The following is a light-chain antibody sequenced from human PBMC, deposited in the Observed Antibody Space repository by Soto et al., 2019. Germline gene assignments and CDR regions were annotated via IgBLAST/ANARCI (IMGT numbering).Light chain of an antibody. Sequence: EIVLTQSPGTLSLSPGEGATLSCRASQSLSSNFLAWYQQKPGQAPRFLIFGTSRRAPGIPDRFSGSGSGTEFTLTVSRLEPEDFAVYYWQQYESSPYTFGQGSKLEVK. V-gene: IGKV3-20*01. CDR3: QQYESSPYT. J-gene: IGKJ2*01. CDR2: GTS. CDR1: QSLSSNF.